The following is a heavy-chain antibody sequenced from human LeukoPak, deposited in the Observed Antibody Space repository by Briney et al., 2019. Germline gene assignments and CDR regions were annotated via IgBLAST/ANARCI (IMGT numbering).Heavy chain of an antibody. CDR3: AREVGGYMDV. CDR1: GFTFSNYW. V-gene: IGHV3-7*01. CDR2: IKTDGSEK. Sequence: GGSLRLSCEGSGFTFSNYWMGWVRQAPGKGLQWVANIKTDGSEKYYVDSVKGRFTISRDNAKNSLYLQMNSLRAEDTAVYYCAREVGGYMDVWGKGTTVTVSS. D-gene: IGHD1-26*01. J-gene: IGHJ6*03.